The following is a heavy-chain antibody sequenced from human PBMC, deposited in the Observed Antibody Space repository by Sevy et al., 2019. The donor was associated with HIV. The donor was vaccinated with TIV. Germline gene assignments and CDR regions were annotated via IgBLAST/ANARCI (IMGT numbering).Heavy chain of an antibody. D-gene: IGHD3-22*01. J-gene: IGHJ4*02. CDR3: ASSYYYDSSGPWDY. V-gene: IGHV7-4-1*02. CDR2: INTNTGNP. CDR1: GYTFTSYA. Sequence: ASVKVSCKASGYTFTSYAMNWVRQAPGQGLEWMGWINTNTGNPTYAQGFTGRFVFSLDTSVSTAYLQISRLKAEDTAVDYCASSYYYDSSGPWDYWGQGTLVTVSS.